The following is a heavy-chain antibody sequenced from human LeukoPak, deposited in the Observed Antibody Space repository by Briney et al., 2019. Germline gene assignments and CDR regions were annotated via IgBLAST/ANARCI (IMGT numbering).Heavy chain of an antibody. J-gene: IGHJ4*02. Sequence: GESLKISCKGSGYSFTNYWIGWVRQMPGKGLEWMGIIYPSDSDTRNSPSFQGQVTISADKSVTTAYLQWTSLRASDTAMYYCGRLYCSSTSCYHIDYWGQGTLVTVSS. D-gene: IGHD2-2*01. CDR1: GYSFTNYW. CDR3: GRLYCSSTSCYHIDY. CDR2: IYPSDSDT. V-gene: IGHV5-51*01.